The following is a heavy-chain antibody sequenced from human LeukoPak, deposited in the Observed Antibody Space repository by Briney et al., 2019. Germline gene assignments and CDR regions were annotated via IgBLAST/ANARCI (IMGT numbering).Heavy chain of an antibody. CDR3: ARDELRRTLFYY. CDR1: GVTFSSYA. D-gene: IGHD2-15*01. J-gene: IGHJ4*02. Sequence: GGSLRLSCAASGVTFSSYAMHWVRQAPGKGLEWVSVISNDRSNKYYADSVKSRFTISRDNSPNTLYLQMNSLRAEDPAVHYCARDELRRTLFYYWRQGTLVTVSS. CDR2: ISNDRSNK. V-gene: IGHV3-30-3*01.